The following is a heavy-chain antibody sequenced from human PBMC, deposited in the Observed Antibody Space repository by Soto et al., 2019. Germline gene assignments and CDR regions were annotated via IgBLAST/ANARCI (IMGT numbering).Heavy chain of an antibody. D-gene: IGHD6-19*01. J-gene: IGHJ4*01. CDR2: ISAGGGGT. V-gene: IGHV3-23*01. CDR1: GFTLTRSA. CDR3: ANDMGQWVETFDY. Sequence: SLRLSCAGSGFTLTRSAVSWVRQAPGKGLEWVSGISAGGGGTYYADSVKGRFTISRDISKNTVYLQMNGLRVEDTAVYYCANDMGQWVETFDYCRQGTLVTVAS.